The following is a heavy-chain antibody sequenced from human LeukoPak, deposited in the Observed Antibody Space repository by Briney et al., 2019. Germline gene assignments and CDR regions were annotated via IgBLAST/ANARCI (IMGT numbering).Heavy chain of an antibody. D-gene: IGHD3-22*01. V-gene: IGHV3-30*18. CDR2: LSRDGSEK. Sequence: GRSLRLSCAASGFSFSSYGMHWARQAPGKGLEWVALLSRDGSEKYYADSVKGRFTISGDTSKNTLYLQMNSLRPEDTAVYYCAKDDSSGYYYVDYWGQGTLVTVSS. CDR1: GFSFSSYG. J-gene: IGHJ4*02. CDR3: AKDDSSGYYYVDY.